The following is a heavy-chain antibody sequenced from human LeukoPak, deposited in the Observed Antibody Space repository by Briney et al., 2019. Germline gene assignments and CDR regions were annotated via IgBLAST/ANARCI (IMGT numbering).Heavy chain of an antibody. Sequence: SETLSLTCTVSGGSVSSGSYYWSWIRQPPGKGLEWIGYIYYSGSTNYNPSLKSRLTISLDTSKNQFSLMLSSVTAADTAVYYCARAEVVPAAIDYWGQGTLVTVSS. J-gene: IGHJ4*02. D-gene: IGHD2-2*01. CDR3: ARAEVVPAAIDY. CDR2: IYYSGST. CDR1: GGSVSSGSYY. V-gene: IGHV4-61*01.